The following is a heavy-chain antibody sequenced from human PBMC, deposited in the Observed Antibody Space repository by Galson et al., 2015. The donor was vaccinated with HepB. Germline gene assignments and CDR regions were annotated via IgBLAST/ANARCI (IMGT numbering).Heavy chain of an antibody. CDR1: GYSFTSYW. CDR2: IYPGDSDT. Sequence: QSGAEVKKPGESLKISCKGSGYSFTSYWIGWVRQMPGKGLEWMGIIYPGDSDTRYSPSFQSQVTISADKPISTAYLQWSSLKASDTAMYYCARAILTGYDYYYYGMDVWGQGSTVTVSS. D-gene: IGHD3-9*01. CDR3: ARAILTGYDYYYYGMDV. J-gene: IGHJ6*02. V-gene: IGHV5-51*04.